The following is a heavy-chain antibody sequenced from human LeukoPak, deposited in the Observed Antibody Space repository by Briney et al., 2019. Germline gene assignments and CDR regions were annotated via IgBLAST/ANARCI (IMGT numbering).Heavy chain of an antibody. J-gene: IGHJ4*02. CDR3: ARHSSGWLSYFDY. D-gene: IGHD6-19*01. V-gene: IGHV4-39*01. Sequence: SETLSLTCTVSGGSISSSSYYWGWIRQPPGRGLEWIGSIYYSGSTYDNPSLKSRVTMSVAMSKNQFSLKLNSATAADTAVYYCARHSSGWLSYFDYWGQGTLVTVSS. CDR1: GGSISSSSYY. CDR2: IYYSGST.